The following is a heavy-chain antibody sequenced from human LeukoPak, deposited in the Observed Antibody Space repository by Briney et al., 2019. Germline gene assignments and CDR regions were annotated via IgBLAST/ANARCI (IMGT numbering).Heavy chain of an antibody. V-gene: IGHV3-21*01. Sequence: GGALRLSCAASGFTFSSYSMNWVRQAPGKGLEWVSSISSSSSYIYYADSVKGRFTISRNNAKNSLYLQMNSLRAEDTAVYYCARESPYSSSWYRAAFDIWGQGTMVTVSS. D-gene: IGHD6-13*01. CDR3: ARESPYSSSWYRAAFDI. J-gene: IGHJ3*02. CDR2: ISSSSSYI. CDR1: GFTFSSYS.